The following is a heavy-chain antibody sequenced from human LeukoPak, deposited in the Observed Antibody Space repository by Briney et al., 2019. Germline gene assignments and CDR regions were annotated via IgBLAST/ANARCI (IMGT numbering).Heavy chain of an antibody. D-gene: IGHD6-13*01. CDR3: ARVQQQRDLWYYYYMDV. Sequence: PSETLSLTCTVSGYSISSGYYWGWIRQPPGKGLEWIGSIYHSGSTNYNPSLKSRVTISVDTSKNQFSLKLSSVTAADTAVYYCARVQQQRDLWYYYYMDVWGKGTTVTVSS. V-gene: IGHV4-38-2*02. CDR2: IYHSGST. CDR1: GYSISSGYY. J-gene: IGHJ6*03.